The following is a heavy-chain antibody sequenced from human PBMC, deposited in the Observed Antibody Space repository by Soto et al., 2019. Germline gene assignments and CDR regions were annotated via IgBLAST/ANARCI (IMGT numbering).Heavy chain of an antibody. Sequence: EVQLVESGGGLVKPGGSLRLSCAASGFTFSNAWMNWVRQAPGKGLEWVGRIKSKTDGGTTDYAAPVKGRFTISRDDSKNTLYLQIKSLKFEDTGLYYCTTDPTGGWFDPWGQGTLVTVSS. V-gene: IGHV3-15*07. CDR3: TTDPTGGWFDP. D-gene: IGHD4-17*01. J-gene: IGHJ5*02. CDR2: IKSKTDGGTT. CDR1: GFTFSNAW.